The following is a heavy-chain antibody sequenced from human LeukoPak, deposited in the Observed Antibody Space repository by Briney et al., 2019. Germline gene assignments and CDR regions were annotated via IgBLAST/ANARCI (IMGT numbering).Heavy chain of an antibody. CDR2: IYYSGST. Sequence: SETLSLTCTVSGGSISSYYWNWIRQPPGKGLEWIGYIYYSGSTNYNSSLKSRVTISVDTSKNQFSLKLSSVTAADTAVYYCATSKGAYYYDSSGRDKFDYWGQGTLVTVSS. D-gene: IGHD3-22*01. J-gene: IGHJ4*02. CDR3: ATSKGAYYYDSSGRDKFDY. V-gene: IGHV4-59*12. CDR1: GGSISSYY.